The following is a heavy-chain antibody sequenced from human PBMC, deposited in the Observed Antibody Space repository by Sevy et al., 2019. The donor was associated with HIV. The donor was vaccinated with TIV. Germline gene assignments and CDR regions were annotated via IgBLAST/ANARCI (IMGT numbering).Heavy chain of an antibody. D-gene: IGHD3-22*01. CDR3: ARAYDSSGYMRLGFDP. Sequence: SDTLSLTCTVSGDFISSGDYYWNWIRQPAGKGPEWIGRIRSNGATDYKPSLKSRLIISADRSKNQFFLTLTSLTAADTAVYFCARAYDSSGYMRLGFDPWGQGTLVTVSS. CDR1: GDFISSGDYY. J-gene: IGHJ5*02. CDR2: IRSNGAT. V-gene: IGHV4-61*02.